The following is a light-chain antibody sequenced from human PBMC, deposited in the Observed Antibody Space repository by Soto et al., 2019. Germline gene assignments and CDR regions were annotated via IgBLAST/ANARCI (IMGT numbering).Light chain of an antibody. CDR3: QQYGSLSWT. V-gene: IGKV3-20*01. CDR1: QSISSSF. Sequence: EIVLTQSPGILSLSPGERASLSCGASQSISSSFLAWYQQKPGQAPRLLIYGASSRATGTPDRFSGTGSGTDFTLTISRLEPEDVAVYYRQQYGSLSWTFGQGTKVDIK. CDR2: GAS. J-gene: IGKJ1*01.